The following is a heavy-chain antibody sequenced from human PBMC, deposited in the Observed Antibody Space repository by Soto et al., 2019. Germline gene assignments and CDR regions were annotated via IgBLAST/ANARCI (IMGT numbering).Heavy chain of an antibody. CDR1: GYTLTELS. J-gene: IGHJ4*02. Sequence: ASVKVSCKVSGYTLTELSMHWVRQAPGKGLEWMGGFDPEDGETIYAQKFQGRVTMTEDTSTDTAYMELSSLRSEDTAVYYCATVNFDSFELGDPNNKRYYFDFWGQGTLVTVSS. CDR3: ATVNFDSFELGDPNNKRYYFDF. V-gene: IGHV1-24*01. D-gene: IGHD3-9*01. CDR2: FDPEDGET.